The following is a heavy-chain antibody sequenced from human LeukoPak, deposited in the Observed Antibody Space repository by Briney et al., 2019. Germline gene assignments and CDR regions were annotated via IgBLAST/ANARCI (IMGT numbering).Heavy chain of an antibody. J-gene: IGHJ4*02. V-gene: IGHV3-66*01. Sequence: GGSLRLSCAASEFSVGSNYMTWVRQAPGKGLEWVSLIYSGGSTYYADSVKGRFTISRDNSKNTLYLQMNSLTADDTAVYYCARERTTIVSGTTIGAYWGQGTLVTVSS. CDR1: EFSVGSNY. CDR3: ARERTTIVSGTTIGAY. CDR2: IYSGGST. D-gene: IGHD2/OR15-2a*01.